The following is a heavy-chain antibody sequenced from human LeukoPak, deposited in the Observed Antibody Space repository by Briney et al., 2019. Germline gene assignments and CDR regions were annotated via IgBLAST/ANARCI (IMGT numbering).Heavy chain of an antibody. J-gene: IGHJ5*02. D-gene: IGHD5-24*01. CDR2: MNPNSGNT. CDR1: GYTFTSYD. Sequence: ASVKVSCKASGYTFTSYDINWVRQATGQGLEWMGWMNPNSGNTGYAQKFQGRVTLTRDMSTSTDYLELSSLRSEDTAVYYCAGDNSVRDEAWWFNPWGQGTLVTVSS. CDR3: AGDNSVRDEAWWFNP. V-gene: IGHV1-8*01.